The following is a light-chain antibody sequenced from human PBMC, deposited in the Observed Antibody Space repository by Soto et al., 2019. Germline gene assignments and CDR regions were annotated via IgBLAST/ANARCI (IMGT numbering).Light chain of an antibody. CDR3: QHRSHWPST. V-gene: IGKV3-11*01. Sequence: EIVLTQSPATLSLSPGERAALSCRASQSVSSYLAWYQQKPGQAPSLLIYDASKRAPGIPARFTGSGSGTDFTLTISSLEPEDCAVYCCQHRSHWPSTFGGGTKVEI. CDR2: DAS. J-gene: IGKJ4*01. CDR1: QSVSSY.